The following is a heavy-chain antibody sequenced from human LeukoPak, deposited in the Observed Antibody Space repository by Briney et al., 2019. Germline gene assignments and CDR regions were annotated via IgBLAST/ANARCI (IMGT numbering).Heavy chain of an antibody. CDR2: IWYDGGDK. J-gene: IGHJ4*02. D-gene: IGHD5-12*01. V-gene: IGHV3-33*01. CDR3: ARDVASRYPDY. Sequence: GGSLRLSCAASGFTFSSHGMHWVRQAPGKGLEWVAVIWYDGGDKYYADSVKGRFTISRDNSKNTLNLQMNSLRAEDTAVYYCARDVASRYPDYWGQGTLVTVSS. CDR1: GFTFSSHG.